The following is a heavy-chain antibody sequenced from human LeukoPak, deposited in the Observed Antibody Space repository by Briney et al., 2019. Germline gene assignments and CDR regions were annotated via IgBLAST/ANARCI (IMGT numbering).Heavy chain of an antibody. CDR3: ARTMWGFDY. Sequence: GGSLRLSCAASGFTFSTYAMSWVRQAPGKGLEWVSATSGSGGSTYYADSVKGRFTISRDNAKRSLFLQMNSLRVEDTAVYYCARTMWGFDYWGQGTLVTVSS. V-gene: IGHV3-23*01. CDR2: TSGSGGST. CDR1: GFTFSTYA. J-gene: IGHJ4*02. D-gene: IGHD7-27*01.